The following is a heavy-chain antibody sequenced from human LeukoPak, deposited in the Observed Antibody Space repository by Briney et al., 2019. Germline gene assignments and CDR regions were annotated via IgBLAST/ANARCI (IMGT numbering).Heavy chain of an antibody. CDR3: ARVTGRIVGATSFDY. CDR2: INSDGSST. Sequence: PGGSLRLSCAASGFTFSSYWMHWVRQAPGKGLVWVSRINSDGSSTSYADSVKGRFTISRDNAKNTLYLQMNSLRAEDTAVYYCARVTGRIVGATSFDYWGQGTLVTVSS. D-gene: IGHD1-26*01. J-gene: IGHJ4*02. V-gene: IGHV3-74*01. CDR1: GFTFSSYW.